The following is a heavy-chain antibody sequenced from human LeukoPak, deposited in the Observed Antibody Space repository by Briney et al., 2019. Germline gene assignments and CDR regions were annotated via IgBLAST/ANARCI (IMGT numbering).Heavy chain of an antibody. CDR2: ISGSDAGT. V-gene: IGHV3-23*01. Sequence: GGSLRLSCAASGFTFSSYAMSWVRQIPGKGLEWVSAISGSDAGTYYADSVKGRFTISRDNSKTLYLQMNRLRAEDTAVYYCAKGSRGSCSRTYCYPFDYWGQGTLVTVSS. J-gene: IGHJ4*02. CDR1: GFTFSSYA. CDR3: AKGSRGSCSRTYCYPFDY. D-gene: IGHD2-2*01.